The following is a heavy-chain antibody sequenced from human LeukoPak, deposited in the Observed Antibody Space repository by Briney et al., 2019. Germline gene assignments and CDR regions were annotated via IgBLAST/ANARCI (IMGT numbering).Heavy chain of an antibody. Sequence: GESLKVAFKGSGYSFTSYWISWVRQMHGQGLEWMGRVDPSDSYTNDSPSFQGHVTISADKCISTAYLQWSSLKASDTAMYYCGRHFHCSGGSCYSTFDYWGQGTLVTVSS. D-gene: IGHD2-15*01. CDR3: GRHFHCSGGSCYSTFDY. J-gene: IGHJ4*02. V-gene: IGHV5-10-1*01. CDR2: VDPSDSYT. CDR1: GYSFTSYW.